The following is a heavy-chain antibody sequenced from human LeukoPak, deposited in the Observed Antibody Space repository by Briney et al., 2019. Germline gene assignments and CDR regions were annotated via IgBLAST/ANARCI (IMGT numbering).Heavy chain of an antibody. CDR1: GGSINSSNYY. D-gene: IGHD2-21*02. CDR3: ARDDRGIVTAILN. Sequence: SETLSFTCTVSGGSINSSNYYWGWIRQAPGKGLEWIGNIYYSPSLKSRVTISVDTSKNQFSLKLSSVTAADTALYYCARDDRGIVTAILNWGQGTLVTVSS. CDR2: IYYS. J-gene: IGHJ4*02. V-gene: IGHV4-39*07.